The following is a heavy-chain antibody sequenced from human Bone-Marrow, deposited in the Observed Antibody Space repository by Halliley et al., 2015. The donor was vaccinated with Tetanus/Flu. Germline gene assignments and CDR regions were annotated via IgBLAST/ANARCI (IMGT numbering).Heavy chain of an antibody. D-gene: IGHD3-22*01. Sequence: KGLEWIGYIYNSESTNSNPSLKSRVTISVDTSKNQLSLKLMSVTAADTAVYYCTTGGGYLIDYWGQGTLVTVSS. J-gene: IGHJ4*02. V-gene: IGHV4-59*03. CDR3: TTGGGYLIDY. CDR2: IYNSEST.